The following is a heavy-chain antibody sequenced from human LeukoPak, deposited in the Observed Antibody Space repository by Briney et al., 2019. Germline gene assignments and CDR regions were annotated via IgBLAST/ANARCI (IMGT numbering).Heavy chain of an antibody. J-gene: IGHJ4*02. CDR2: IRSKAYGGTT. Sequence: GGSLRLSCTASGFTFGDYAMSWVRQAPGKGLEWVGFIRSKAYGGTTEYAASVKGRFTISRDDSKSIAYLRMNSLKTEDTAVYYCTRDTDDYYGSGSLDYWGQGTLVTVSS. CDR1: GFTFGDYA. CDR3: TRDTDDYYGSGSLDY. V-gene: IGHV3-49*04. D-gene: IGHD3-10*01.